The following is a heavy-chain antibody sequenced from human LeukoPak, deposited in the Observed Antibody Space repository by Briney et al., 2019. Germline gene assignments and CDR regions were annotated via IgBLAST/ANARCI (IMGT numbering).Heavy chain of an antibody. D-gene: IGHD3-10*01. Sequence: GGSLRLSCAASGFTFSSYAMSWVRQAPGKGLEWVSAISGSGGSTYYADSVKGRFTISRDNSKNTLYLQMNSLRAEDTAVYYCAKDLGYYYGSGSYYPLDYWGQGTLVTVPS. J-gene: IGHJ4*02. CDR1: GFTFSSYA. V-gene: IGHV3-23*01. CDR2: ISGSGGST. CDR3: AKDLGYYYGSGSYYPLDY.